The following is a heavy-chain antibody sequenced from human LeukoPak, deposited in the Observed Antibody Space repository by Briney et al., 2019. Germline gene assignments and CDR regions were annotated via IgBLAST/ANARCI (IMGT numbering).Heavy chain of an antibody. CDR2: ISFSVNTK. CDR1: GFTFSDYS. J-gene: IGHJ6*02. CDR3: ARDLGYCDSTNCGHYYYGMDV. Sequence: GGSLRLSCAASGFTFSDYSMNWVRQAPGKGLEWVSYISFSVNTKYYGDSVKGRFTISRDNAKNSLFLQMSSLRAGDTGVYYCARDLGYCDSTNCGHYYYGMDVWGQGTTVTVSS. V-gene: IGHV3-48*04. D-gene: IGHD2-2*01.